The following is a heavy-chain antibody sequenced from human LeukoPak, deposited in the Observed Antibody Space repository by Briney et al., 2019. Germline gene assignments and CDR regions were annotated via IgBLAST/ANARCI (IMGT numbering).Heavy chain of an antibody. J-gene: IGHJ4*02. CDR1: GGSISSGSYY. CDR2: IYTSGSI. D-gene: IGHD6-6*01. CDR3: AREAVEYSSSFYFDY. Sequence: SETLSLTCTVSGGSISSGSYYWSWIRRPAGKGLEWIGRIYTSGSINYNPSLKSRVTISVDTSKNQFSLKLSSVTAADTAVYYCAREAVEYSSSFYFDYWGQGTLVTVSS. V-gene: IGHV4-61*02.